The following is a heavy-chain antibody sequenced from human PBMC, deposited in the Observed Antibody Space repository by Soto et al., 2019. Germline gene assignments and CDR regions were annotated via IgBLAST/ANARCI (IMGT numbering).Heavy chain of an antibody. CDR2: INHSGST. CDR3: ARGYGRNLDY. CDR1: GCSITSYY. V-gene: IGHV4-34*01. J-gene: IGHJ4*02. D-gene: IGHD3-10*01. Sequence: PSETLSLTCNVSGCSITSYYWSWIRQPPGKGLEWIGEINHSGSTNYNPSLKSRVTISVDTSKNQFSLKLSSVTAADTAVYYCARGYGRNLDYWGQGTQVTVSS.